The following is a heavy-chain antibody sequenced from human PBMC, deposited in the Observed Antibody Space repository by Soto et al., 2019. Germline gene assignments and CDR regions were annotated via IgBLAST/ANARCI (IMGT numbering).Heavy chain of an antibody. Sequence: ASVKVSCKASGYTFTSYGISWARQAPGQGLEWMGWISAYNGNTNYAQKLQGRVTTTTDTSTSTAYMELRSLRSDDTAVYYCARPKYSAPGYYYYYGMDVWGQGTTVTVSS. CDR2: ISAYNGNT. D-gene: IGHD2-15*01. V-gene: IGHV1-18*01. J-gene: IGHJ6*02. CDR1: GYTFTSYG. CDR3: ARPKYSAPGYYYYYGMDV.